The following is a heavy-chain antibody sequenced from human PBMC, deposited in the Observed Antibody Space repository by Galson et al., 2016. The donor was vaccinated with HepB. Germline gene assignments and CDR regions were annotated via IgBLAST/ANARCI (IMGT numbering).Heavy chain of an antibody. CDR2: VKRKIDGETI. CDR3: ADPPY. Sequence: SLRLSCAASGLTFSDHWMNWVRQAPGKGLEWVGRVKRKIDGETINYAGPVKGRFTISRDDSKSTLYLQMNSLQTEDTAVYYCADPPYWGQGTLVTVSS. J-gene: IGHJ4*02. CDR1: GLTFSDHW. V-gene: IGHV3-15*05.